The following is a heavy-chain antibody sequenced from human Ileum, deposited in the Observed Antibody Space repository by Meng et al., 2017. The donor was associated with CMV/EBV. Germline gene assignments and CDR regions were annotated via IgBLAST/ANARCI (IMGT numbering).Heavy chain of an antibody. D-gene: IGHD1-26*01. J-gene: IGHJ4*02. CDR1: SITGTNYF. CDR3: ARHSPVVGVTGIYFDY. CDR2: IYYSGNT. V-gene: IGHV4-39*01. Sequence: SITGTNYFWAWVRQTPGTGLGWMGSIYYSGNTYYNPSLKSRVTISVDTSKNHFSLRLNSVTAADTAVYFCARHSPVVGVTGIYFDYWGQGTLVTVSS.